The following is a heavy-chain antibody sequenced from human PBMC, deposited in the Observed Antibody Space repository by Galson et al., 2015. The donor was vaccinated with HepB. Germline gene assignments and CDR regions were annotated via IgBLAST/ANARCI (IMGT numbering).Heavy chain of an antibody. Sequence: SLRLSCAASGFAFSSYGMLWFRQAPGKGLEWVAFISYDGSDKYYADSVKGRITVSRDNSKNTLYLQMNTLTVEDTAMYYCTSTMVTQFDYWGQGALVTVSS. V-gene: IGHV3-30*03. D-gene: IGHD4-23*01. CDR2: ISYDGSDK. CDR3: TSTMVTQFDY. J-gene: IGHJ4*02. CDR1: GFAFSSYG.